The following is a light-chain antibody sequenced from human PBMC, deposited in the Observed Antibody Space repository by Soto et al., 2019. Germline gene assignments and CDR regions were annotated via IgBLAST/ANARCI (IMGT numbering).Light chain of an antibody. V-gene: IGLV2-11*01. CDR3: CSSAGTHTYV. J-gene: IGLJ1*01. CDR1: SSDVGGYDP. Sequence: QSALTQPRSVSGSPGQSVTISCTGTSSDVGGYDPVSWYQQHPGQAPKLMIYDVTGRPSGVPDRFSASKSGNTASLTISGLQAEDEADYYCCSSAGTHTYVFGTGTKLTVL. CDR2: DVT.